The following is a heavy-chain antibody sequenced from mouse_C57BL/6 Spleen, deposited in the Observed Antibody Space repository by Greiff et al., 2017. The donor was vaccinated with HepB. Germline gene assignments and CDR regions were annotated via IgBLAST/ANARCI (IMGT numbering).Heavy chain of an antibody. CDR2: IDPSDSYT. CDR3: ARRPYYGSSYGYFDV. J-gene: IGHJ1*03. V-gene: IGHV1-50*01. Sequence: QVQLQQPGAELVKPGASVKLSCKASGYTFTSYWMQWVKQRPGQGLEWIGEIDPSDSYTNYNQKFKGKATLTVDTSSSTAYMQLSSLTSEDSAVYYCARRPYYGSSYGYFDVWGTGTTVTVSS. CDR1: GYTFTSYW. D-gene: IGHD1-1*01.